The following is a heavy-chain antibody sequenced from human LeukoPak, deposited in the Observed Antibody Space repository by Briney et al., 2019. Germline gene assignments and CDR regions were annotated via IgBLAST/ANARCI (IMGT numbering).Heavy chain of an antibody. V-gene: IGHV3-74*01. CDR1: GFPFSSYR. J-gene: IGHJ4*02. CDR2: INSDGSGT. Sequence: GSLKLPWSASGFPFSSYRMPLVPQAPGKGLGWILRINSDGSGTSYADSVKGRFTISRDNAKNTLYLQMNSLRAEDTAVYYCARADDGANSWVNYWGQGTLVTVSS. CDR3: ARADDGANSWVNY. D-gene: IGHD4-23*01.